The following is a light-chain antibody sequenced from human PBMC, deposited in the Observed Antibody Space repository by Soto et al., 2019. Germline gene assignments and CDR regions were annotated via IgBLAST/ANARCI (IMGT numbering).Light chain of an antibody. V-gene: IGKV1-5*03. Sequence: DVQMNQSPSTLSGYVGDRVTITCRASQTISSWLAWYQQKPGKAPKLLIYKASTLKSGVPSRFSGSGSGTEFTLTISSLQPDDFATYYCQHYNIYSEAFGQ. J-gene: IGKJ1*01. CDR2: KAS. CDR1: QTISSW. CDR3: QHYNIYSEA.